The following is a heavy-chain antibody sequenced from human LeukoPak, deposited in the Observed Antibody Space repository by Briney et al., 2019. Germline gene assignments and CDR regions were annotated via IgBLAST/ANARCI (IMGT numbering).Heavy chain of an antibody. CDR1: GYTLTELS. Sequence: GASVKVSCKVSGYTLTELSMHWVRQAPGKGLEWMGGFDPEDGETIYAQKFQGRVTITTDESTSTAYMELSSLRSEDTAVYYCARDERDYYDSSGYYPGDYWGQGTLVTVSS. CDR3: ARDERDYYDSSGYYPGDY. D-gene: IGHD3-22*01. CDR2: FDPEDGET. V-gene: IGHV1-24*01. J-gene: IGHJ4*02.